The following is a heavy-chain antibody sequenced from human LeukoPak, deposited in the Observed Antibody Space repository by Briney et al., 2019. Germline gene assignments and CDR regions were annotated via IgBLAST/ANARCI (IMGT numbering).Heavy chain of an antibody. CDR3: AREGVGGSYLTRFDAFDI. CDR1: GFTFSNYG. V-gene: IGHV3-23*01. Sequence: PGGSLRLSCAASGFTFSNYGMSWVRQAPGKGLEWVSVISGSGGSTYYADSVKGRFTISRDNSKNTLYLQMNSLRAEDTAIYYCAREGVGGSYLTRFDAFDIWGQGTMVTVSS. D-gene: IGHD1-26*01. CDR2: ISGSGGST. J-gene: IGHJ3*02.